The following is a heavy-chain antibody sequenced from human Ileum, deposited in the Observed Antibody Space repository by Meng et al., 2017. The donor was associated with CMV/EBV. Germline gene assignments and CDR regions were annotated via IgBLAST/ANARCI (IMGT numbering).Heavy chain of an antibody. V-gene: IGHV3-48*04. CDR1: GFSFSTFE. D-gene: IGHD3/OR15-3a*01. CDR2: ISSSSSTI. CDR3: ARKSDLLHIYYYGMDV. Sequence: GESLKISCVASGFSFSTFEMSWVRQAPGKGLEWVSYISSSSSTIYYADSVKGRFTISRDNAKNSLYLQMNSLRAEDTAVYYCARKSDLLHIYYYGMDVWGQGTTVTVSS. J-gene: IGHJ6*02.